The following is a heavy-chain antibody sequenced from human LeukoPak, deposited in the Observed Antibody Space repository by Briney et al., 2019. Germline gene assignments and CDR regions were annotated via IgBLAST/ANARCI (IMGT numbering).Heavy chain of an antibody. J-gene: IGHJ4*02. CDR1: GFTFSSYA. Sequence: PGGSLRLSCAASGFTFSSYAMSWVREAPGKGMEWVSAISGSGGSRYYGDCVKGRFTISRDNSKNTLYLQMNSLRAEDTAVYYCATYYYDSSGSDYWGQGTLVTVSS. D-gene: IGHD3-22*01. CDR2: ISGSGGSR. V-gene: IGHV3-23*01. CDR3: ATYYYDSSGSDY.